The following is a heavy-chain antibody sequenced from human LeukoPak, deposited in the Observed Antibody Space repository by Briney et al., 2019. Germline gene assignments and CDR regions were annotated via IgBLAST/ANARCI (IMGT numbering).Heavy chain of an antibody. V-gene: IGHV4-4*07. D-gene: IGHD6-13*01. Sequence: SETLSLTCTVSGRSISSYYWSWIRQPAGKGLEWIGRLYTSGSTNYNPSLKSRVTMSVDTSKNQFSLKLSSVTAADTAVYYCARTISIAEAGTTGGWFDLWGQGTLVTVSS. CDR1: GRSISSYY. CDR3: ARTISIAEAGTTGGWFDL. CDR2: LYTSGST. J-gene: IGHJ5*02.